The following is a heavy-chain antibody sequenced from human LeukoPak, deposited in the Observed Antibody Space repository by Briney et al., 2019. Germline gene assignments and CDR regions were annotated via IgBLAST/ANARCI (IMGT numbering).Heavy chain of an antibody. Sequence: VASVKVSCKASGGTFSSYTISWVRQAPGQGLEWMGRIIPILGIANYAQKFQGRVTITADKSTSTAYMELSSLRSEDPAVYYCARNAPGYCSGGSCYSGYYFDYWGQGTLVTVSS. CDR2: IIPILGIA. CDR3: ARNAPGYCSGGSCYSGYYFDY. J-gene: IGHJ4*02. CDR1: GGTFSSYT. D-gene: IGHD2-15*01. V-gene: IGHV1-69*02.